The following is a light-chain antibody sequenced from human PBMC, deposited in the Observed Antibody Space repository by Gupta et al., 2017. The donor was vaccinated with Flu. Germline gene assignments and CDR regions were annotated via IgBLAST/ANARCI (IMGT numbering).Light chain of an antibody. CDR3: QQESSSPLT. V-gene: IGKV3-20*01. CDR2: GAS. CDR1: QMFSSTY. Sequence: IVLTQSPGTLSLSPGDRATLSCRASQMFSSTYLAWYQQKPGQAPRLLIYGASSRATGIPDRFSGSGSGTDFTLTISRLEPEDFAVYYCQQESSSPLTFGHGTKVDVK. J-gene: IGKJ3*01.